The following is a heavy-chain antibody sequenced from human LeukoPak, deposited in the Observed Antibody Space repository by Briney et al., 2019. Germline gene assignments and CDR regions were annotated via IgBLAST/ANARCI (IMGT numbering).Heavy chain of an antibody. Sequence: SETLSLTCAVYGGSFSGYYWSWIRQPPGKGLEWIGEINHSGSTNYNPSLKSRVTIPVDTSKNQFSLKLSSVTAADTAVYYCARGLDLIVVVVAATGGFDPWGQGTLATVSS. V-gene: IGHV4-34*01. CDR1: GGSFSGYY. CDR2: INHSGST. CDR3: ARGLDLIVVVVAATGGFDP. D-gene: IGHD2-15*01. J-gene: IGHJ5*02.